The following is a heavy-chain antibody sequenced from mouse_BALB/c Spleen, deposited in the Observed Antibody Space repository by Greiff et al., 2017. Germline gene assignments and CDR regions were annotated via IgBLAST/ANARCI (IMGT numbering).Heavy chain of an antibody. CDR1: GYTFTDYN. CDR2: INPNNGGT. CDR3: ARSYGNYVYYAMDY. Sequence: VQLQQSGPELVKPGASVKIPCKASGYTFTDYNMDWVKQSHGKSLEWIGDINPNNGGTIYNQKFKGKATLTVDKSSSTAYMELRSLTSEDTAVYYCARSYGNYVYYAMDYWGQGTSVTVSS. D-gene: IGHD2-1*01. V-gene: IGHV1-18*01. J-gene: IGHJ4*01.